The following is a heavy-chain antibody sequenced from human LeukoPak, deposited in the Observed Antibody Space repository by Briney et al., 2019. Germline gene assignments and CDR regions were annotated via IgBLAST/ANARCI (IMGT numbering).Heavy chain of an antibody. CDR2: INHSGST. Sequence: SETLSLTCVVYGGSFSGYYWSWIRQPPGKGLEWIGEINHSGSTNYNPSLKSRVTISVDTSKNQFSLKLSSVTAADTAVYYCARIAVAGQHWYFDLWGRGTLVTVSS. J-gene: IGHJ2*01. CDR3: ARIAVAGQHWYFDL. D-gene: IGHD6-19*01. CDR1: GGSFSGYY. V-gene: IGHV4-34*01.